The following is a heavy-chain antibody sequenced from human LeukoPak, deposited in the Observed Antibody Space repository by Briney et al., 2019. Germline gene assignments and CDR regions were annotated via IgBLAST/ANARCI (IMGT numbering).Heavy chain of an antibody. Sequence: GGSLRLSCAASGFTFSSYWMSWVRQAPGKGLEWVANIKQEGSEKYCVDSVKGRFTISRDNAKNSLYLQMNSLRAEDTAVYYCARDLAYDFWSGYYQGTGAYFDYWGQGTLVTVSS. J-gene: IGHJ4*02. CDR1: GFTFSSYW. CDR3: ARDLAYDFWSGYYQGTGAYFDY. CDR2: IKQEGSEK. D-gene: IGHD3-3*01. V-gene: IGHV3-7*01.